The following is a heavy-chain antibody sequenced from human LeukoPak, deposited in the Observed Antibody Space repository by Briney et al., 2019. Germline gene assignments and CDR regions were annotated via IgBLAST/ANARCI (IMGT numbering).Heavy chain of an antibody. CDR1: GGSISSSSYY. J-gene: IGHJ4*02. Sequence: SETLSLTCTVSGGSISSSSYYWGWIRQPPGKGLEWIGSIYYSGSTYYNPSLKSRVTISVDTSKNQFSLKLSSVTAADTAVYYCASRPGGYNPFDYWGQGTLVTVSS. CDR3: ASRPGGYNPFDY. D-gene: IGHD5-24*01. V-gene: IGHV4-39*01. CDR2: IYYSGST.